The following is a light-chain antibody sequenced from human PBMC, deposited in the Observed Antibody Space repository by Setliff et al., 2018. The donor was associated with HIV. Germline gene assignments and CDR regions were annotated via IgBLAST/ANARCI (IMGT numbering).Light chain of an antibody. CDR1: TSDVGGYNY. Sequence: QSALTQPASVSGSPGQSITISCTGTTSDVGGYNYVSWYQQHPGKAPKLMIYDVTNRPSGISDRFSGSKSANTVSLTISGLQADDEADYYCSSYTSTSTRVFGTGTKVTV. V-gene: IGLV2-14*03. CDR2: DVT. J-gene: IGLJ1*01. CDR3: SSYTSTSTRV.